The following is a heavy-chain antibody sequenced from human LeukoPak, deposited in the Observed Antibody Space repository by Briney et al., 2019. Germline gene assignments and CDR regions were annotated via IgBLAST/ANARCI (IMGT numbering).Heavy chain of an antibody. Sequence: SETLSLTCTVSGGSIGTSHYYWGWLRQPPGKGLEWIGSIYFSGSTNYNPSLKSRVSISVDTSKNQFSLRLNSVTASDTAVYYCARGNNYYYGSGGTIPTGVDWFDPWGQGTLVTVSS. CDR3: ARGNNYYYGSGGTIPTGVDWFDP. D-gene: IGHD3-10*01. V-gene: IGHV4-39*01. J-gene: IGHJ5*02. CDR1: GGSIGTSHYY. CDR2: IYFSGST.